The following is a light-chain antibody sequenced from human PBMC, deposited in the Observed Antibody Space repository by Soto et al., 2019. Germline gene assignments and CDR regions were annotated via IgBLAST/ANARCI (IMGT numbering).Light chain of an antibody. CDR3: SSYTDSSTL. CDR2: GVS. V-gene: IGLV2-14*01. Sequence: QSALTQPASVSGSPGQSITISCTGTSSDVGSYNYVSWYQQHPVKAPKLMIYGVSDRPSGISSRFSGSKSGNTSSLTISGLQTEDEADYYCSSYTDSSTLFGTVPKLTVL. CDR1: SSDVGSYNY. J-gene: IGLJ1*01.